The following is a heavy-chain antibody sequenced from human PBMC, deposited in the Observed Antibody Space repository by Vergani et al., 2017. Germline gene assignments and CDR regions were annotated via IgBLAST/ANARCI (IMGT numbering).Heavy chain of an antibody. Sequence: QVQLQESGPGLVKPSETLSLTCTVSGGSISSYYWSWIRQPPGKGLEWIGYIYYSGSTYYNPSLKSRVTISVDTSKNQFSLKLSSVTAADTAVYYCAREYELELRGGWFDPWGQGTLVTVSS. CDR3: AREYELELRGGWFDP. CDR2: IYYSGST. V-gene: IGHV4-59*12. CDR1: GGSISSYY. J-gene: IGHJ5*02. D-gene: IGHD1-7*01.